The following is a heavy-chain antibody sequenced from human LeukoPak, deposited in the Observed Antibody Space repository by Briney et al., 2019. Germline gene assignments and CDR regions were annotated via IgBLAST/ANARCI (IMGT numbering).Heavy chain of an antibody. CDR2: ITTSDGNT. CDR1: GFTFSSYT. V-gene: IGHV3-23*01. D-gene: IGHD1-1*01. CDR3: ANLATPNWIFDY. J-gene: IGHJ4*02. Sequence: AGGSLRPSCAASGFTFSSYTMSWVRQAPGKGLEWVSTITTSDGNTYYADSVKGRFTISRDNSKNTLYLQMNSLRAEDTAVYYCANLATPNWIFDYWGQGTLVTVSS.